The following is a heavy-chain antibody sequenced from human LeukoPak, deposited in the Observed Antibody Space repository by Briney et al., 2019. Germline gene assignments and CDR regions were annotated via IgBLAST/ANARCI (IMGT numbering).Heavy chain of an antibody. V-gene: IGHV1-2*02. J-gene: IGHJ4*02. CDR3: ARRLVVAAAQYYFDY. Sequence: GASVKVSCKASGYTFTGYYMHWVRQAPGQGLEWMGWINPNSGGTNYAQKFQGRVTMTRDTSISTAYMELSRLRSDDTAVYYCARRLVVAAAQYYFDYWGQGTLVTVSS. D-gene: IGHD2-15*01. CDR2: INPNSGGT. CDR1: GYTFTGYY.